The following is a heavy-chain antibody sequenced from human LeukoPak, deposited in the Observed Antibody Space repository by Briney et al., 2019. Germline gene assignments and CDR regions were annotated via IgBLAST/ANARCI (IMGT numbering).Heavy chain of an antibody. CDR1: GFTFDDYA. CDR3: AKMGITMVRGVITYYYYGMDA. CDR2: ISWNSGSI. J-gene: IGHJ6*02. Sequence: GGSLRLSCAASGFTFDDYAMHWVRQAPGKGLEWVSGISWNSGSIGYADSVKGRFTISRDNAKNSLYLQMNSLRAEDTALYYCAKMGITMVRGVITYYYYGMDAWGQGTTVTVSS. V-gene: IGHV3-9*01. D-gene: IGHD3-10*01.